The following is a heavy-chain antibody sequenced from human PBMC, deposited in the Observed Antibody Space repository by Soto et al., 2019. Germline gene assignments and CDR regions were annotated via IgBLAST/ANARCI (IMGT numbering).Heavy chain of an antibody. CDR2: INDYGTTI. V-gene: IGHV3-74*01. Sequence: EVQLVESGGGLVQPGGSLRLSCAASGFNLGSYWMNWVRQAPGKGLVWVSRINDYGTTINYAESVEGRFTISRDDAKSEVSLQMNNLSAEATAVYYCARGGLEPFDYGGQGALVTVSS. D-gene: IGHD1-1*01. J-gene: IGHJ4*02. CDR3: ARGGLEPFDY. CDR1: GFNLGSYW.